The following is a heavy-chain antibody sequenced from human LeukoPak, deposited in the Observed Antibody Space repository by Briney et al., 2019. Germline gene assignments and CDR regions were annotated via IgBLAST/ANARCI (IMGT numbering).Heavy chain of an antibody. J-gene: IGHJ4*02. D-gene: IGHD3-10*01. CDR3: AKTLAGVNTGLDY. CDR1: GFTFSSYG. V-gene: IGHV3-30*18. Sequence: PGRSLRLSCAASGFTFSSYGMHWVRQAPGKGLEWVAVISYDGSNKYYADSVKGRFTISRDNSNNTLYLQMNSLRAEDTAVYYCAKTLAGVNTGLDYWGQGTLVTVSS. CDR2: ISYDGSNK.